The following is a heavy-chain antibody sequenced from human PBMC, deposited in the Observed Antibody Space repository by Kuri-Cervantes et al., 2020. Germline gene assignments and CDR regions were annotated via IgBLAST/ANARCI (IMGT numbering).Heavy chain of an antibody. CDR1: GYTFTGYY. CDR2: INPNSGGT. D-gene: IGHD6-13*01. V-gene: IGHV1-2*04. J-gene: IGHJ4*02. CDR3: AREGYCSSWYSALHFDY. Sequence: ASVKVSCKASGYTFTGYYMHWVRQAPGQGLEWMGWINPNSGGTNYAQKFQGWVTMTRDTSISTAYMELSRLRSDDTAVYYCAREGYCSSWYSALHFDYWGQGTLVTVSS.